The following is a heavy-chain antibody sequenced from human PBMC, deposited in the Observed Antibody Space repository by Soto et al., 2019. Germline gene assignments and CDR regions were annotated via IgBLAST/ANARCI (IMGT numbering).Heavy chain of an antibody. CDR2: IGSSGDSTI. Sequence: PGGSLRLSCAASGFTFSIYSMNWVRQAPGKGLEWVSCIGSSGDSTIYYADSVRGRFTISRDNAKNALYLQMNSLRDEDSALYYCVKGEGYCSGGSCYNWFDRWGQGTLVTVSS. V-gene: IGHV3-48*02. J-gene: IGHJ5*02. D-gene: IGHD2-15*01. CDR3: VKGEGYCSGGSCYNWFDR. CDR1: GFTFSIYS.